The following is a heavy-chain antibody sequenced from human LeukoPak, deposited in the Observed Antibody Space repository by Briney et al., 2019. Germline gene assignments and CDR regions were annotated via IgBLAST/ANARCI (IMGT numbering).Heavy chain of an antibody. V-gene: IGHV3-7*01. Sequence: GGSLRLSCAASGFTFSNYWMSWVRQAPGKGLGWVAHINKDGSEIYYVVSVKGRFTISRDNAKSSLSLQMNSLRVEDTAVYYCARDKVTYWGQGILVTVSS. CDR3: ARDKVTY. CDR2: INKDGSEI. CDR1: GFTFSNYW. J-gene: IGHJ4*02.